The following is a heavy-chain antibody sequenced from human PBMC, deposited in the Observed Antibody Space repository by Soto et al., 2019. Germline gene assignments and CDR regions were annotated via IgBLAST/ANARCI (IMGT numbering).Heavy chain of an antibody. D-gene: IGHD3-3*01. CDR3: ARVADFWSGYNWFDP. V-gene: IGHV4-59*01. J-gene: IGHJ5*02. CDR1: GGSISSYY. CDR2: IYYSGST. Sequence: SETLSLTCTVSGGSISSYYWSWIRQPPGKGLEWIGYIYYSGSTNYNPSLKSRVTISVDTSKNQFSLKLSSVTAADTAVYYCARVADFWSGYNWFDPWGQGTLVTVSS.